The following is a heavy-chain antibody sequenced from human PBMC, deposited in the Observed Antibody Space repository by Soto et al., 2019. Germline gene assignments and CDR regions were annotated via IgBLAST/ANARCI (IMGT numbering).Heavy chain of an antibody. CDR3: AIVPNTNTWYRLFNP. CDR2: INPSGGST. D-gene: IGHD6-13*01. Sequence: GASVKVSCKASGYTFTTYYIHWVRQAPGQGLEWMGIINPSGGSTTYAQKFQGRVTMTSDTSTSTVYMEVSSLRSEDTALYYCAIVPNTNTWYRLFNPWGQGTLVTVSS. V-gene: IGHV1-46*03. CDR1: GYTFTTYY. J-gene: IGHJ5*02.